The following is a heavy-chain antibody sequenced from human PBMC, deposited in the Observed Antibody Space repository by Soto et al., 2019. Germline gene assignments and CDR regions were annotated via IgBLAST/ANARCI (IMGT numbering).Heavy chain of an antibody. Sequence: PSETLSLTCTVSGGSISSYYWSWIRQPPGKGLEWIGYIYYSGSTNYNPSLKSRVTISVDTSKNQFSLKLSSVTAADTAVYYCASAGLVVPASPPYFQHWGQGTLVTVSS. D-gene: IGHD2-2*01. J-gene: IGHJ1*01. CDR2: IYYSGST. CDR1: GGSISSYY. V-gene: IGHV4-59*08. CDR3: ASAGLVVPASPPYFQH.